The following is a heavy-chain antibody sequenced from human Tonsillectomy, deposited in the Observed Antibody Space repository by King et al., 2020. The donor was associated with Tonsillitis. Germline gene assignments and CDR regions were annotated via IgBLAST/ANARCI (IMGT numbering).Heavy chain of an antibody. CDR2: VRKKTNSYTR. V-gene: IGHV3-72*01. CDR3: AAVGISGRFSLDY. CDR1: GFTFIDYY. D-gene: IGHD1-26*01. J-gene: IGHJ4*02. Sequence: VQLVESGGGLVQPGGSLRLSCAASGFTFIDYYMDWVRQAPGKGLEWVGRVRKKTNSYTREYAASVIGRFTVSRDDSTNSLSLQMNSLTTEDTAVYFCAAVGISGRFSLDYWGQGTLVTVSS.